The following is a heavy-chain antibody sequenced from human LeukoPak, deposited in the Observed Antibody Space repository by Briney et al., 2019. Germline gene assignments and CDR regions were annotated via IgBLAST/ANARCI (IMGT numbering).Heavy chain of an antibody. J-gene: IGHJ2*01. CDR3: ARGTDYGDYVWYFDL. CDR1: GYTFTSYD. D-gene: IGHD4-17*01. V-gene: IGHV1-8*01. Sequence: ASVKVSCKASGYTFTSYDINWARQATGQGLEWMGWMNPNSGNTGYAQKFQGRVTMTRNTSISTAYMELSSLRSEDTAVYYCARGTDYGDYVWYFDLWGRGTLVTVSS. CDR2: MNPNSGNT.